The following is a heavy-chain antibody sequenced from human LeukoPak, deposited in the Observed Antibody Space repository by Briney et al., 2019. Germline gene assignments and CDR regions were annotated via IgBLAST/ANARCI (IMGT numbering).Heavy chain of an antibody. V-gene: IGHV1-8*01. D-gene: IGHD6-13*01. CDR1: GYTFTSYD. J-gene: IGHJ6*02. CDR2: MNPNSGNT. Sequence: ASVKVSCKASGYTFTSYDINWVRQATGQGLEWMGWMNPNSGNTGYAQKFQGRVTMTRNTSISTAYMELGSLRSEDTAVYYCARDGPLGIAAAGSPYYYYYGMDVWGQGTTVTVSS. CDR3: ARDGPLGIAAAGSPYYYYYGMDV.